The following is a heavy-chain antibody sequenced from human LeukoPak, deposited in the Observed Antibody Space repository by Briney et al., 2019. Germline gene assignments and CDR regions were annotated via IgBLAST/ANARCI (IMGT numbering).Heavy chain of an antibody. CDR3: AKDQDSSGRQDV. V-gene: IGHV3-30*18. D-gene: IGHD3-22*01. CDR1: GFTFSSYS. CDR2: ISYDGSNK. Sequence: PGRSLRLSCAASGFTFSSYSMHWVRQAPGKGLEWVAVISYDGSNKYYADSVKGRFTISRDNSKNTLYLQMNSLRAEDTAVYYCAKDQDSSGRQDVWGQGTTVTVSS. J-gene: IGHJ6*02.